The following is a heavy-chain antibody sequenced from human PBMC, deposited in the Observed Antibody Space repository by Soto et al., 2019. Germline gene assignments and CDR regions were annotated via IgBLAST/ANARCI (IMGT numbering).Heavy chain of an antibody. Sequence: EQLAQSGGGVVQAGRSLRLSCEGSVFTFSSFGMHWVRQAPGKGLEWVAMISYDGTNTQFADSVKGRFTVSRDNSKKIVYLQMETPRPEDTAIYYCVKDILSLGIWYFDLWGRGSLVAVSS. J-gene: IGHJ2*01. CDR3: VKDILSLGIWYFDL. V-gene: IGHV3-30*18. CDR1: VFTFSSFG. D-gene: IGHD3-16*01. CDR2: ISYDGTNT.